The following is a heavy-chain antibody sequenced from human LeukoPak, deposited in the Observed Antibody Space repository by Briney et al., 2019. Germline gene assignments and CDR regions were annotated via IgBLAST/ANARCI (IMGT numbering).Heavy chain of an antibody. V-gene: IGHV3-21*01. D-gene: IGHD2-15*01. Sequence: PGGSLRLSCAASGFTLSSYSMNWVRQAPGKGLEWVSSISSSSSYIYYADSVKGRFTISRDNAKNSLYLQMNSLRAEDTAVYYCARGYWQLRAFDIWGQGTMVTVSS. CDR3: ARGYWQLRAFDI. CDR2: ISSSSSYI. J-gene: IGHJ3*02. CDR1: GFTLSSYS.